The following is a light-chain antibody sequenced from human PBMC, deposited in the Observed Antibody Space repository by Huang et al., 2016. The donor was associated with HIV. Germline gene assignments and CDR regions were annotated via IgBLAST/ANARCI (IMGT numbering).Light chain of an antibody. CDR3: HQYNNWLLS. CDR2: GSS. CDR1: RSVSTN. J-gene: IGKJ4*01. V-gene: IGKV3-15*01. Sequence: EIVMTQSPATLSVSPGERVTLSCRANRSVSTNLAWYQQNPGQAPRLLIYGSSTRAPGIPARFSGSGSGTDCSLTISSLQSEDFALYYCHQYNNWLLSFGGGTRVDI.